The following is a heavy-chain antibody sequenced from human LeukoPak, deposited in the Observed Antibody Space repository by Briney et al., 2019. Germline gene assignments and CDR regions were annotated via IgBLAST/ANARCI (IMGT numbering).Heavy chain of an antibody. CDR1: GGSISNSSFY. Sequence: SETLSLTCTVSGGSISNSSFYWGWIRQPPGKGLEWIGNIYYRGSTYYNSSLKSRVSISVDTSKNYFSLKVSSVTAAGTAVCYCARLFLRFGEFSFDYWGQGTLVTVSS. D-gene: IGHD3-10*01. V-gene: IGHV4-39*02. J-gene: IGHJ4*02. CDR2: IYYRGST. CDR3: ARLFLRFGEFSFDY.